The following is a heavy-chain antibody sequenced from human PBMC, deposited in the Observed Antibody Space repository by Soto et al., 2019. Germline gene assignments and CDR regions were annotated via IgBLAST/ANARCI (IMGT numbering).Heavy chain of an antibody. CDR1: GFTFSYHQ. D-gene: IGHD3-9*01. CDR3: ARAGSPFHSDSTGYWGFDY. Sequence: PGGSLRLSCRASGFTFSYHQMNWGRQAPGRGLEWVSVIYSSGTTYYGDSVKGRFTISRDNSKNTLYLQMNSLRTEDTALYYCARAGSPFHSDSTGYWGFDYWGQGTLVTVSS. CDR2: IYSSGTT. J-gene: IGHJ4*02. V-gene: IGHV3-53*01.